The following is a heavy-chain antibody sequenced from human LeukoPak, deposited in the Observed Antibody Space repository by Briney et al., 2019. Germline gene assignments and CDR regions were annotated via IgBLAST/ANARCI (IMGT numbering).Heavy chain of an antibody. V-gene: IGHV3-30*02. Sequence: GGSLRLSCAASGFTFSSYGMHGVRQAPGKGLEWVAFIRYDASNKYYGDSVKGRFTVSRDNVKNTLYLQMNSLRTEDTAVYYCAKDFSSSSLGSWYFDLWGRGALVTVYS. CDR1: GFTFSSYG. D-gene: IGHD6-13*01. J-gene: IGHJ2*01. CDR2: IRYDASNK. CDR3: AKDFSSSSLGSWYFDL.